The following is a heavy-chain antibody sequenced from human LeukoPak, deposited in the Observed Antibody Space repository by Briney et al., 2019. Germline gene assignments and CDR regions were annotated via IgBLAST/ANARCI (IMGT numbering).Heavy chain of an antibody. CDR2: ISSSGNTI. Sequence: GGSLRLSCAASGFSFSDYYMSWIRQAPGKGLEWVSYISSSGNTIYYADSVKGRFTISRHNAKNSLYLQMNSLRAEDTAVYYCARDQYYYDSSAPPLYWGQGTLVTVSS. CDR1: GFSFSDYY. J-gene: IGHJ4*02. CDR3: ARDQYYYDSSAPPLY. D-gene: IGHD3-22*01. V-gene: IGHV3-11*01.